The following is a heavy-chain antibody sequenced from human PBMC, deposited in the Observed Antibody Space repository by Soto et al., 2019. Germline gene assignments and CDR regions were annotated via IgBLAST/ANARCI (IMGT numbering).Heavy chain of an antibody. J-gene: IGHJ6*02. CDR2: ISAYNGNT. CDR1: GYTFTSYG. CDR3: ARVEGYSSGWGGNYYYYGMDV. Sequence: QVQLVQSGAEVKKPGASVKVSCKASGYTFTSYGISWVRQAPGQGLEWMGWISAYNGNTNYAQKLQGRVTMTADTSTSTAYMERRSRRSGDTAVYDWARVEGYSSGWGGNYYYYGMDVWGQGTTVTVSS. V-gene: IGHV1-18*01. D-gene: IGHD6-19*01.